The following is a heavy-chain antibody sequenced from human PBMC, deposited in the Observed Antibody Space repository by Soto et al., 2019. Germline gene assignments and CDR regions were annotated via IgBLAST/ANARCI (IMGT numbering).Heavy chain of an antibody. Sequence: GSLRLSCAASGFTFSSYSMNWVRQAPGKGLEWVSSISSSSSYIYYADAVKDRFTISRDNAKNSLYLQMNSLRAEDTAVYYCARGLGYCSGGSCYISYYMDVWGKGTTVTVSS. J-gene: IGHJ6*03. V-gene: IGHV3-21*01. CDR2: ISSSSSYI. CDR3: ARGLGYCSGGSCYISYYMDV. D-gene: IGHD2-15*01. CDR1: GFTFSSYS.